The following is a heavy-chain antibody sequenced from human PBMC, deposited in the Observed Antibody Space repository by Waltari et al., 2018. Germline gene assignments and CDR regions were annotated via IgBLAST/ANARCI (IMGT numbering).Heavy chain of an antibody. J-gene: IGHJ4*02. Sequence: QVQLVQSGAEVTKPGSSVKVSCKASGGPFSSYAISWVRQAPGQGLEWMGGIIPIFGTANYAQKFQGRVTITADKSTSTAYMELSSLRSEDTAVYYCARSLYYGEYYFDYWGQGTLVTVSS. CDR1: GGPFSSYA. CDR3: ARSLYYGEYYFDY. D-gene: IGHD1-26*01. V-gene: IGHV1-69*14. CDR2: IIPIFGTA.